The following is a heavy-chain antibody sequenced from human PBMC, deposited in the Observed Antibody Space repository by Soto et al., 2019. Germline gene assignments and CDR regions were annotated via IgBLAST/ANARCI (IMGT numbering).Heavy chain of an antibody. Sequence: VSVKVSCKASGFTFTNYAITWVRQAPGQGLEWMGWINAGNGNTKYSQKFQGRVTITRDTSASTAYMELSSLRSEDTAVYYCARDPILLMGNHYYYGMDVWGQGTTVTVSS. CDR1: GFTFTNYA. D-gene: IGHD3-16*01. J-gene: IGHJ6*02. CDR2: INAGNGNT. V-gene: IGHV1-3*01. CDR3: ARDPILLMGNHYYYGMDV.